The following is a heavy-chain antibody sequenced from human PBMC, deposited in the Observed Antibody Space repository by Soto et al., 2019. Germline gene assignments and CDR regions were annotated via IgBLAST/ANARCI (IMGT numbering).Heavy chain of an antibody. Sequence: QVQLVESGGGVVQPGRSLRLSCAASGFIISGYAMHWVRQAPGKGLEWVALISYDGTYKYYADSVKDRFTMSRDKSKNTLYLQMNSLRAEDTAVFYCARGGGYDFFDYWGQGTLVTVSS. V-gene: IGHV3-30-3*01. D-gene: IGHD5-12*01. CDR2: ISYDGTYK. CDR1: GFIISGYA. J-gene: IGHJ4*02. CDR3: ARGGGYDFFDY.